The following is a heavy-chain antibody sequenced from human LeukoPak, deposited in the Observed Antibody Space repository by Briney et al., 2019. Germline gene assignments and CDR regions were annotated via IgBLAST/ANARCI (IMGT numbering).Heavy chain of an antibody. CDR3: GREIQAPGKTLEY. CDR1: GFTSSSYW. CDR2: INDDGTYT. J-gene: IGHJ4*02. Sequence: PGGSLTLSCARSGFTSSSYWMHWVRQVGGKGRVWVSRINDDGTYTVYADSVKGRFTIYRDNAKNTLYLQMNSLRGEDTAVYYCGREIQAPGKTLEYWGQGTLVTVSS. V-gene: IGHV3-74*01.